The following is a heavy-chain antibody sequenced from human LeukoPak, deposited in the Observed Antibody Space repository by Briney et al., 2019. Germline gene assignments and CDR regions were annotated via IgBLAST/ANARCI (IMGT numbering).Heavy chain of an antibody. D-gene: IGHD2/OR15-2a*01. CDR3: ARAGYSNRWDGVDY. CDR2: IYPGDSDT. V-gene: IGHV5-51*01. CDR1: GYTFTNYW. J-gene: IGHJ4*02. Sequence: GESLKISCKGSGYTFTNYWIGWVRQMPGKGLEFMGIIYPGDSDTRYSPSFQGQVTISVDKSINTAYLQWSSLKASDSAMYYCARAGYSNRWDGVDYWGQETLVTVSS.